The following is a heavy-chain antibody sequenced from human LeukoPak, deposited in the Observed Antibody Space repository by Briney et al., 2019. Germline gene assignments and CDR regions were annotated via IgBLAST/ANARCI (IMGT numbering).Heavy chain of an antibody. CDR2: IYYSGST. CDR3: ARDNPYEGDLMDV. V-gene: IGHV4-59*01. J-gene: IGHJ6*02. CDR1: GGSISSYY. Sequence: SETLSLTCTVSGGSISSYYWSWIRQPPGKGLEWIGYIYYSGSTNYNPSLKSRVTISVDTPKNQFSLKLSSVTAADTAVYYCARDNPYEGDLMDVWGQGTTVTVSS. D-gene: IGHD3-16*01.